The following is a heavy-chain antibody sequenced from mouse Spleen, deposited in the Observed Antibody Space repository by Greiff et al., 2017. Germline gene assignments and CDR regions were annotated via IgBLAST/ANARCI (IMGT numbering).Heavy chain of an antibody. CDR2: INPNNGGT. D-gene: IGHD4-1*01. CDR1: GYTFTDYY. CDR3: AITGTMDYFDY. Sequence: EVQLQQSGPELVKPGASVKISCKASGYTFTDYYMNWVKQSHGKSLEWIGDINPNNGGTSYNQKFKGKATLTVDKSSSTAYMELRSLTSEDSAVYYCAITGTMDYFDYWGQGTTLTVSS. V-gene: IGHV1-26*01. J-gene: IGHJ2*01.